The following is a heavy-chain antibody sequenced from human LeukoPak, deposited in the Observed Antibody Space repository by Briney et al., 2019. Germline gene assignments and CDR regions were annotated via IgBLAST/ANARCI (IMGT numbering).Heavy chain of an antibody. CDR1: GFTFSSYW. Sequence: QPGGSLRLSCAASGFTFSSYWMHWVRQAPGKGLVWVSRINSDGSSITYADSVKGRFTISRDNAKNTLYLQMNSLRVEDTAVYYCAREGRVSGYDFDCWGQGNLVTVSS. V-gene: IGHV3-74*01. CDR3: AREGRVSGYDFDC. D-gene: IGHD5-12*01. J-gene: IGHJ4*02. CDR2: INSDGSSI.